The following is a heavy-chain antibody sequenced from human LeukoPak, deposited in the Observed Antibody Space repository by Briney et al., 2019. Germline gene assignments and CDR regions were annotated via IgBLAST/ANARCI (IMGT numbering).Heavy chain of an antibody. Sequence: GGSLRLSCAASGFSFSSHAMTWVHQSPGQGLEWVAAISGSGTTTYYAGSAKGRFTISRDNSKNTLYLQMNSLRADDTAVFYCAKFFAPSGGASGWPWAMDYWGQGALVTVSS. CDR1: GFSFSSHA. J-gene: IGHJ4*02. D-gene: IGHD6-25*01. V-gene: IGHV3-23*01. CDR3: AKFFAPSGGASGWPWAMDY. CDR2: ISGSGTTT.